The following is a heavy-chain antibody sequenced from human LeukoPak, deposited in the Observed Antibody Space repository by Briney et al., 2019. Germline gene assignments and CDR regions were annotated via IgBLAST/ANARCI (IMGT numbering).Heavy chain of an antibody. Sequence: GGSLRLSCAASGFTFSSYSMNWVRQAPGKGLEWVSSISNSGSYIYYADSVKGRFTISRDNAKNSLYLQMNSLRAEDTAVYYCARVLYRYSNSGGARYMDVWGKGTTVTVSS. J-gene: IGHJ6*03. V-gene: IGHV3-21*01. D-gene: IGHD4-11*01. CDR1: GFTFSSYS. CDR3: ARVLYRYSNSGGARYMDV. CDR2: ISNSGSYI.